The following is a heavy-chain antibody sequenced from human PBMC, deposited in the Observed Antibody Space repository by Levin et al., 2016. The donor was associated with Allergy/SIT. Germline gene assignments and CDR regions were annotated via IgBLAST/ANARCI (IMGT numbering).Heavy chain of an antibody. V-gene: IGHV4-34*01. D-gene: IGHD4-17*01. J-gene: IGHJ4*02. CDR3: ARYSLGTTVTTGWDYFDY. Sequence: WIRQPPGKGLEWIGEINHSGSTNYNPSLKSRVTISVDTSKNQFSLKLSSVTAADTAVYYCARYSLGTTVTTGWDYFDYWGQGTLVTVSS. CDR2: INHSGST.